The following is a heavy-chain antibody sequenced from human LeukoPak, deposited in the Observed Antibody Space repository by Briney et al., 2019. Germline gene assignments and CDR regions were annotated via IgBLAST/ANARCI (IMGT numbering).Heavy chain of an antibody. V-gene: IGHV1-69*04. CDR3: ESPGYCSSTSCDGYYYYGMDV. Sequence: SVKVSCKASGGTFSSYAISWVRQAPGQGLEWMGRIIPILGIANYAQKFQGRVTITADKSTSTAYMELSSLRSEDTAVYYCESPGYCSSTSCDGYYYYGMDVWGQGTTVTVSS. J-gene: IGHJ6*02. D-gene: IGHD2-2*01. CDR2: IIPILGIA. CDR1: GGTFSSYA.